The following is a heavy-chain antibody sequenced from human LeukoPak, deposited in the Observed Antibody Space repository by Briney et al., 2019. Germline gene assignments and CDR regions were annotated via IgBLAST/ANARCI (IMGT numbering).Heavy chain of an antibody. CDR3: ARQDSGWWIDY. V-gene: IGHV4-59*08. CDR1: GGSISSYY. CDR2: IYNSGST. Sequence: SETLSLTCTVSGGSISSYYWSWIRQPPGKGLEWIGYIYNSGSTNYNPSLKSRVTISVDTSKNQFSLKLSSVTAADTAVYYCARQDSGWWIDYWGQGTLVTVSS. J-gene: IGHJ4*02. D-gene: IGHD6-19*01.